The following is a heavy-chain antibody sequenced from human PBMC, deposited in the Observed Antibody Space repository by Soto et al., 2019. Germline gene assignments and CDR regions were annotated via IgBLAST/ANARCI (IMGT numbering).Heavy chain of an antibody. CDR3: AKDPTAGAVAPPRD. CDR1: GFTFDEYA. J-gene: IGHJ4*02. V-gene: IGHV3-9*01. CDR2: ISWNSARI. Sequence: EVQLVESGGGLVQPGRSLRLSCAASGFTFDEYAMHWVRQAPGKGLEWFSGISWNSARIGYADSVKGRFTISRANAKKSLYLQTNSLRPEATSIYYCAKDPTAGAVAPPRDWGQGILVTVSS. D-gene: IGHD6-19*01.